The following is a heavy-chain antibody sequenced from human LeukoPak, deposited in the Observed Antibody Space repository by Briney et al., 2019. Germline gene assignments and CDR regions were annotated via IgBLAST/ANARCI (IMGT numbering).Heavy chain of an antibody. CDR3: ARDRAYCGGDCYSYYYGMDV. CDR1: GGTFSSYA. J-gene: IGHJ6*02. V-gene: IGHV1-69*04. CDR2: IIPILGIA. Sequence: ASVKVSCKASGGTFSSYAIRWVRQAPGQGLEWMGRIIPILGIANYAQKFQGRVTITADKSTSTAYMELSSLRSEDTAVYYCARDRAYCGGDCYSYYYGMDVWGQGTTVTVSS. D-gene: IGHD2-21*02.